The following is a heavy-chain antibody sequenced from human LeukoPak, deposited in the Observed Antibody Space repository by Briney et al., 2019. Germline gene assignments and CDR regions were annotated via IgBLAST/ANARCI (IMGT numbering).Heavy chain of an antibody. J-gene: IGHJ4*02. CDR2: IYYSGST. Sequence: PSQTLSLTCTVSGGSVSSGDYYWSWIRQLPGKGLEWIGYIYYSGSTYYNPSLKSRLTISVDTSKNQFSLTLSSVTAADTAVYYCARRRGNTSGFQGYYFDYWGQGTLVTVSS. D-gene: IGHD6-19*01. CDR3: ARRRGNTSGFQGYYFDY. V-gene: IGHV4-31*03. CDR1: GGSVSSGDYY.